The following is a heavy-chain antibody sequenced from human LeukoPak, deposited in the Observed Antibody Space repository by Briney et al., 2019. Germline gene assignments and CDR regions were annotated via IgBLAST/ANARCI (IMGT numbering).Heavy chain of an antibody. J-gene: IGHJ4*02. Sequence: GGSLRLSCAASEFTFSSYSMNWVRQAPGKGLEWVSSIISSSSYIYYADSVKGRFTISRDNAKNSLYLQMNSLRAEDTAVYYCARGYYYDSTAPDYWGQGTLVTVSS. D-gene: IGHD3-22*01. CDR2: IISSSSYI. CDR3: ARGYYYDSTAPDY. CDR1: EFTFSSYS. V-gene: IGHV3-21*01.